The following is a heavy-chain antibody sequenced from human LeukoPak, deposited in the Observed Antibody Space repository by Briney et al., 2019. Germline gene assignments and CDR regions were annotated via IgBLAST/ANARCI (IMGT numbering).Heavy chain of an antibody. Sequence: PGGSLRLSCAASGFTFSNAWMSWVRQAPGKGLEWVGRIKSKTDGRTTDYAAPVKGRFTISRDDSKNTLYLQMNSLKTEDTAVYYCTTDRLLWFGETNYFDYWGQGTLVTVSS. CDR3: TTDRLLWFGETNYFDY. CDR1: GFTFSNAW. J-gene: IGHJ4*02. V-gene: IGHV3-15*01. D-gene: IGHD3-10*01. CDR2: IKSKTDGRTT.